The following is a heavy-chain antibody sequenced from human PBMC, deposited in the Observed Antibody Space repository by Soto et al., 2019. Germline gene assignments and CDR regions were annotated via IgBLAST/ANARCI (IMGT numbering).Heavy chain of an antibody. CDR3: ARGTGFRYYFDY. J-gene: IGHJ4*02. Sequence: SETLSLTCAVYGGSFSAYYWSWIRQPPGKGLEWIGEINHSGGTSYNPSLKSRVTISVDTSKSQFSLKLSSVTAADTAVCYCARGTGFRYYFDYWGQGTLVTVSS. D-gene: IGHD3-10*01. CDR2: INHSGGT. V-gene: IGHV4-34*01. CDR1: GGSFSAYY.